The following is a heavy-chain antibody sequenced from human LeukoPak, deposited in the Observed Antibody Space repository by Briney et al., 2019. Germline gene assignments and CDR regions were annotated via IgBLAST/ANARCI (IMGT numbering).Heavy chain of an antibody. Sequence: ASVTLSFTASGYIFTVYYMHWDRHAPGQGPEWMGWINPNYGGTNSAQKFQGRVIMTRDTSIRTAYTELSRLTSDDTAVYYCAGDGTPRRNEYYYGMDVWGQGTTVTVSS. D-gene: IGHD1-1*01. J-gene: IGHJ6*02. CDR1: GYIFTVYY. CDR3: AGDGTPRRNEYYYGMDV. V-gene: IGHV1-2*02. CDR2: INPNYGGT.